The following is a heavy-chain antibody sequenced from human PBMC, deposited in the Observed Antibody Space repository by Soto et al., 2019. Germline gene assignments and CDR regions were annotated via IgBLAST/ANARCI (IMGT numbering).Heavy chain of an antibody. CDR2: IYSSGSP. J-gene: IGHJ5*02. CDR1: GGSTSGYY. Sequence: SVTLSLTCTVSGGSTSGYYWSWIRQPPGKGLEWIGYIYSSGSPHHNPSLRSRVIISEDRSKNQIYSKLNSVTAADTAVYYCAREYYYDSSGIGFDPWGPGTLVTVSS. D-gene: IGHD3-22*01. V-gene: IGHV4-59*01. CDR3: AREYYYDSSGIGFDP.